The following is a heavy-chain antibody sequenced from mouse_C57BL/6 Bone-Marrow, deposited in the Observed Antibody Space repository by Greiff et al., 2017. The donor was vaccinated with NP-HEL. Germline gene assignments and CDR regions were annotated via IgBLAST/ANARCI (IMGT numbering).Heavy chain of an antibody. V-gene: IGHV1-61*01. Sequence: VQLQQPGAELVRPGSSVKLSCKASGYTFTSYWMDWVKQRPGQGLEWIGNIYPSDSETHYNQKFKDKATLTVDKSSSTAYMQLSSLTSEDSAVYYCAREDYYGSSYGWYFDVWGTGTTVTVSS. CDR2: IYPSDSET. J-gene: IGHJ1*03. CDR3: AREDYYGSSYGWYFDV. D-gene: IGHD1-1*01. CDR1: GYTFTSYW.